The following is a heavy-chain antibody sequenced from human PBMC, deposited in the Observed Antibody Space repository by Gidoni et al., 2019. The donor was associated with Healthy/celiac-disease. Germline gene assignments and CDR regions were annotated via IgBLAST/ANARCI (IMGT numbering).Heavy chain of an antibody. CDR2: INPNSGGT. D-gene: IGHD3-22*01. J-gene: IGHJ4*02. Sequence: QVQLVQSGAEVKKPGASVKVSCKASGSTVTGDYMHWVRQAPGQGLEWMGWINPNSGGTNYAQKFQGRVTMTRDTSISTAYMELSRLRSDDTAVYYCARTSSGYYYTTKEDYWGQGTLVTVSS. CDR1: GSTVTGDY. CDR3: ARTSSGYYYTTKEDY. V-gene: IGHV1-2*02.